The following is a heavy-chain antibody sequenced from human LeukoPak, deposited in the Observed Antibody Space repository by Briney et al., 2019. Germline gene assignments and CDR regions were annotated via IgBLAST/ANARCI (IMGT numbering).Heavy chain of an antibody. J-gene: IGHJ4*02. CDR3: ARVPVAAREYFDY. D-gene: IGHD6-19*01. CDR1: GGSISSSNW. Sequence: SETLSLTCAVSGGSISSSNWWSWVRQPPGKGLEWIGEIYHSGSTNYNPSLRSRVTISIDTSRNQFSLKLTSVTPADTAVYYCARVPVAAREYFDYWGQGTLVTVSS. CDR2: IYHSGST. V-gene: IGHV4-4*02.